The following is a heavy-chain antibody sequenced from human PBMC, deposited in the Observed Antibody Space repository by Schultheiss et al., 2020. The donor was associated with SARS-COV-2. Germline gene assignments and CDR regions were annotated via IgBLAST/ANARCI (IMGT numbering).Heavy chain of an antibody. V-gene: IGHV1-2*06. CDR3: ARDPITMIAERDPPFDY. CDR1: GGTFSSYA. D-gene: IGHD3-22*01. J-gene: IGHJ4*02. Sequence: ASVKVSCKASGGTFSSYAISWVRQAPGQGLEWMGRINPNSGGTNYAQKFQGRVTMTEDTSTDTAYMELSSLRSEDTAVYYCARDPITMIAERDPPFDYWGQGTLVTVSS. CDR2: INPNSGGT.